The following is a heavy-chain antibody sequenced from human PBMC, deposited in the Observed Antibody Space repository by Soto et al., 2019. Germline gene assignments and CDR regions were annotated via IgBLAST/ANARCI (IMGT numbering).Heavy chain of an antibody. CDR3: ARADGGSGGDSGFDF. CDR2: IIPMIGVA. CDR1: GGTFSSYT. Sequence: QVQLVQSGAEVKKPGSSVKVSCKVSGGTFSSYTFTWVRQAPGQGPEWVGRIIPMIGVANYAQKFKGRVTITADKSTSTAYMELSSLRADDTAVYYCARADGGSGGDSGFDFWGQGTLVTVSS. D-gene: IGHD3-10*01. J-gene: IGHJ4*02. V-gene: IGHV1-69*02.